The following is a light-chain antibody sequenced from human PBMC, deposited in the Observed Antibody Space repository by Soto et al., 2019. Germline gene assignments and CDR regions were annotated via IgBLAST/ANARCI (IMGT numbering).Light chain of an antibody. CDR3: LQYGTSPET. Sequence: IVRTHAPATLSVSPGEIAALSFRASQSVSSNYLAWYQQKPGQAPRLLIYGASSRATGIPDRFSGSGSGTDFTLTIRRLEPEDFAVYYCLQYGTSPETFGQGTRWIS. CDR2: GAS. J-gene: IGKJ1*01. V-gene: IGKV3-20*01. CDR1: QSVSSNY.